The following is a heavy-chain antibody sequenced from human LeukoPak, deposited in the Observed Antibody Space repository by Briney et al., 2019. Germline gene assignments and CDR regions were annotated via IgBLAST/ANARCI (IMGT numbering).Heavy chain of an antibody. J-gene: IGHJ3*02. D-gene: IGHD3-10*01. Sequence: SQTLSLTCTVSGGSISSSDYYWSWIRQPPGKGLEWIGYIYYSGSTYYNPSLKSRVTISVDTSKNQFSLKLSSVTAADTAVYYCARDATPFYYGSGSVADDDAFDIWGQGTMVTVSS. CDR2: IYYSGST. V-gene: IGHV4-30-4*01. CDR1: GGSISSSDYY. CDR3: ARDATPFYYGSGSVADDDAFDI.